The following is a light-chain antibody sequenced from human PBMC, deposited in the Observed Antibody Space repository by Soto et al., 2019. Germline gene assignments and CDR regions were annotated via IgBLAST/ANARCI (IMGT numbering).Light chain of an antibody. V-gene: IGKV3-20*01. CDR2: GSS. CDR3: HQYGSTPPIT. CDR1: RSVSSTY. J-gene: IGKJ5*01. Sequence: EIVLTQSPGTLSLSPGERATLSCRASRSVSSTYLAWYQQKPGQAPRLLIYGSSSRATGIPDRFSGSGSGTDFTLTISRLEPEDFAVYFCHQYGSTPPITFGQGTRLEIK.